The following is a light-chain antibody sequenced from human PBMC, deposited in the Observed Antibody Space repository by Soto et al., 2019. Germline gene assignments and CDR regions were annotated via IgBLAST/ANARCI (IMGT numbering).Light chain of an antibody. Sequence: DIVMTQSPLSLPVTPEEPASISCRSSQSLLHSIGYNYLDWYLQKPGQSPQLLIYLGSTRASGVPDRFSVSVSGTDFTLKISRVEAEDVGVYSCMQALQAAQLTCGGRTNVEIK. V-gene: IGKV2-28*01. CDR3: MQALQAAQLT. J-gene: IGKJ4*01. CDR1: QSLLHSIGYNY. CDR2: LGS.